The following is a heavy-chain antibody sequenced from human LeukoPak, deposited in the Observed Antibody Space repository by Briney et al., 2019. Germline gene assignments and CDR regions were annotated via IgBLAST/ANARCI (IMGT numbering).Heavy chain of an antibody. D-gene: IGHD1-26*01. V-gene: IGHV1-46*01. CDR3: AREVGAYFDY. CDR1: GYTFTNYG. CDR2: IIPSGGST. Sequence: ASMKLSCKASGYTFTNYGISWVRQAPGQGLEWMGIIIPSGGSTSYAQKFQGRVTMTRDMSTSTVYMELSSLRAEDTAVYYCAREVGAYFDYWGQGTLVTVSS. J-gene: IGHJ4*02.